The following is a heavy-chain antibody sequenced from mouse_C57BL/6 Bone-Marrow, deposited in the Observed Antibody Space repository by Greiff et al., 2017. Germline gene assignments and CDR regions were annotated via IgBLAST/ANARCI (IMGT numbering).Heavy chain of an antibody. CDR3: TTSDGSLLRGVDFEC. Sequence: EVQLQQSGAELVRPGASVKLSCTASGFNFKDDYMHWVKQRPEQGLEWIGWIDPENGDTEYASKFQGKATITADTSSNTAYLQLSSLTSEDTAVYYCTTSDGSLLRGVDFECWGHGATLTVSS. J-gene: IGHJ2*01. CDR2: IDPENGDT. D-gene: IGHD1-1*01. CDR1: GFNFKDDY. V-gene: IGHV14-4*01.